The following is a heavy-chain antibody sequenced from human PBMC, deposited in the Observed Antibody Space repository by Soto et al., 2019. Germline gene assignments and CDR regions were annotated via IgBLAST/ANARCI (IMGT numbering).Heavy chain of an antibody. V-gene: IGHV1-69*13. CDR2: IIPIFGTA. CDR3: ARGRSVFASQGHNSYYYYGMDV. Sequence: EASVKVSCKASGGTFSSYAISWVRQAPGQGLEWMGGIIPIFGTANYAQKFQGRVTITADESTSTAYMELSSLRSEDTAVYYCARGRSVFASQGHNSYYYYGMDVWGQGTTVTVSS. CDR1: GGTFSSYA. D-gene: IGHD3-3*02. J-gene: IGHJ6*02.